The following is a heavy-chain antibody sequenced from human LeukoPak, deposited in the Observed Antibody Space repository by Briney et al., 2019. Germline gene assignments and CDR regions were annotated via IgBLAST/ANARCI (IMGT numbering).Heavy chain of an antibody. CDR2: INHSGST. CDR3: ARAALSTYSSGWYAPIDY. J-gene: IGHJ4*02. V-gene: IGHV4-34*01. CDR1: GGSFSGYY. Sequence: SETLSLTCAVYGGSFSGYYWSWIRQPPGKGLEWIGEINHSGSTNYNPSLKSRVTISVDTSKNQFSLKLSSVTAADTAVYYCARAALSTYSSGWYAPIDYWGQGTLVTVAS. D-gene: IGHD6-19*01.